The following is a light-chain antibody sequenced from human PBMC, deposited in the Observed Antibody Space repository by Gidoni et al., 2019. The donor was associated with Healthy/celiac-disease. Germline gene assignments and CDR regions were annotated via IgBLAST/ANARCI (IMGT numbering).Light chain of an antibody. J-gene: IGKJ1*01. CDR3: QQYGSSSWT. Sequence: EIVLTQSPGTLSLYPGERATLSCRASQSVSSSYLAWYQQKPGQAPRLLIYGASSRATGIPDRVSGSGSGTDFTLTISRLEPEDFAVYYCQQYGSSSWTFGQGTKVEIK. V-gene: IGKV3-20*01. CDR1: QSVSSSY. CDR2: GAS.